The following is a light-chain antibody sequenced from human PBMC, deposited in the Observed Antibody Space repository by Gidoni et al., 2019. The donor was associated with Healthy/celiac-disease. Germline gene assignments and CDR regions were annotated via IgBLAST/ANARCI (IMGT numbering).Light chain of an antibody. CDR3: QQSYSTVVT. V-gene: IGKV1-39*01. CDR2: AAS. CDR1: QSISSY. J-gene: IGKJ1*01. Sequence: DIQMTQSPSSLSASVGDRVTITCRASQSISSYLNWYQQKPGKAPKLLIYAASSLQSGVPSRFSGSGSRTDFTLTISSLQPEDFATYYCQQSYSTVVTFGQGTKVEIK.